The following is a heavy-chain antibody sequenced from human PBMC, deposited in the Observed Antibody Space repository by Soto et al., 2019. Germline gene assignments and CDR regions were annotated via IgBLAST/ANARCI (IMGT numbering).Heavy chain of an antibody. V-gene: IGHV1-46*01. Sequence: QVQLVQSGAEVKKPGASVKLSCTASGYTVTTHYMHWVRQAPGRGLEWMGAINHGSGDAKYTQTFHDRVTMTRDTSTTTVSMEMSALISVDTAVVYCAGGGEVAVAGSGASDIWGQGTMVTVSS. J-gene: IGHJ3*02. CDR1: GYTVTTHY. CDR3: AGGGEVAVAGSGASDI. D-gene: IGHD6-19*01. CDR2: INHGSGDA.